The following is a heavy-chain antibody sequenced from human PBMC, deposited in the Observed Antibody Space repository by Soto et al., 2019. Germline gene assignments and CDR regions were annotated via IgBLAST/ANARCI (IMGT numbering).Heavy chain of an antibody. CDR1: GFTFSSYA. D-gene: IGHD6-13*01. J-gene: IGHJ4*02. CDR2: ISGSGGST. V-gene: IGHV3-23*01. CDR3: AKLQGRRIAAAGPFDY. Sequence: PGGSLRLSCAASGFTFSSYAMSWVRQAPGKGLEWVSAISGSGGSTYYADSVKGRFTISRDNSKDTLYLQMNSLRAEDTAVYYCAKLQGRRIAAAGPFDYRGQGTLVTVSS.